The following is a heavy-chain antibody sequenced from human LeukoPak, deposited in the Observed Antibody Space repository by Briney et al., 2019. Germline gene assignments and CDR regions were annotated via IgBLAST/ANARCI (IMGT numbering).Heavy chain of an antibody. J-gene: IGHJ4*02. Sequence: SQTLSLTCVVSGDSVSSKNGAWNWIRQSPSRGLEWLGRTYYRSKWYNDYAESMEGRMTISQDTSKNQYSLHLNSVTPDDTAVYCCARDFGTTGWHTFDYWGQGTLVTVSS. CDR3: ARDFGTTGWHTFDY. CDR2: TYYRSKWYN. D-gene: IGHD6-19*01. CDR1: GDSVSSKNGA. V-gene: IGHV6-1*01.